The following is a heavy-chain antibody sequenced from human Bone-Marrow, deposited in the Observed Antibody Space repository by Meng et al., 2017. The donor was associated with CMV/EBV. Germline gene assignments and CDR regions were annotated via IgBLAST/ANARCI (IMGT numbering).Heavy chain of an antibody. Sequence: ASVKVSCKASGYTFTGYYMHWVRQAPGQGLEWMGGINPNSGGTNYAQKFQGRVTMTRDTSSSTAYMELSRQRADDTAVYYCASANPYYYDSSAPEGGAFDIWGQGTMVTVSS. D-gene: IGHD3-22*01. CDR2: INPNSGGT. CDR1: GYTFTGYY. V-gene: IGHV1-2*02. J-gene: IGHJ3*02. CDR3: ASANPYYYDSSAPEGGAFDI.